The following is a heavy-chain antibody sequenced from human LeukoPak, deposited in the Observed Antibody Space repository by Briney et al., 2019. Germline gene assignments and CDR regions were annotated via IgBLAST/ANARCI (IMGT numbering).Heavy chain of an antibody. CDR2: IYYGGNT. Sequence: SETLSLTCTVSGASIGSGGYDWGWVRQPPGRGLEWIGRIYYGGNTYYDPSLKSRLTISVDTSKNQFSLTLSSVTAADTAVYYCARLSGSYYFDYWGQGTLVTVSS. V-gene: IGHV4-39*01. D-gene: IGHD1-26*01. J-gene: IGHJ4*02. CDR3: ARLSGSYYFDY. CDR1: GASIGSGGYD.